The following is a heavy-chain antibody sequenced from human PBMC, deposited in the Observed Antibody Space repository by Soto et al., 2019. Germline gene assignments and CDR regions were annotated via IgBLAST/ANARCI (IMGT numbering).Heavy chain of an antibody. V-gene: IGHV4-61*01. J-gene: IGHJ4*02. CDR1: GGSFKSGSYS. Sequence: SETLSLTCTVSGGSFKSGSYSWSWIRQPPGEGLEWIGYVYHTGRTSYNPSLKSRVSISMDTSKNQFSLNLDSVTAADTAVYFCARDFAYFDSWGQGTLVTVSS. CDR3: ARDFAYFDS. D-gene: IGHD3-3*01. CDR2: VYHTGRT.